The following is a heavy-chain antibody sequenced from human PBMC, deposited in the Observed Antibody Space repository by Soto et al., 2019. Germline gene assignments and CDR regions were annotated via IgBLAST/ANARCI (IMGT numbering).Heavy chain of an antibody. V-gene: IGHV3-48*03. CDR1: GFTFRSYE. CDR3: ARDQEAGSFFPYYYGMDV. D-gene: IGHD6-13*01. Sequence: GGSLRLSCATSGFTFRSYEMNWVRQAPGKGLEWVSYISSSGSTLYYADSVKGRFTISRDNAKNSLYLQMDSLRAEDTAVYYCARDQEAGSFFPYYYGMDVWGQGTTVTVSS. CDR2: ISSSGSTL. J-gene: IGHJ6*02.